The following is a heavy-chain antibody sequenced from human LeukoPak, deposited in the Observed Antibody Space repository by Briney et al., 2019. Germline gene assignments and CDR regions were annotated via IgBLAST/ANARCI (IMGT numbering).Heavy chain of an antibody. CDR2: ISYDGSNK. CDR3: ARDPLGTRPGFDY. J-gene: IGHJ4*02. Sequence: PGGSLRLSCAASGFTFSSYSMNWVRQAPGKGLEWVAVISYDGSNKYYADSVKGRFTISRDNSKNTLYLQMNSLRAEDTAVYYCARDPLGTRPGFDYWGQGTLITVSP. D-gene: IGHD1-1*01. CDR1: GFTFSSYS. V-gene: IGHV3-30*03.